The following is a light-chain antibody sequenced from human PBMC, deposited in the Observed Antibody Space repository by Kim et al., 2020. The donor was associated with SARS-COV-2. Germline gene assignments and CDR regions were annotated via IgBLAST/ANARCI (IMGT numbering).Light chain of an antibody. Sequence: DILMTQSPSSVSASVGDTVTITCRASQSISTWLAWYQQTPGKAPKLLIYAASTLESGVPSRFSGRGSDTDFSLTISSLQPDDFVTYYCQQAYRFPYTFGQGTKLEI. CDR2: AAS. V-gene: IGKV1-12*01. CDR3: QQAYRFPYT. J-gene: IGKJ2*01. CDR1: QSISTW.